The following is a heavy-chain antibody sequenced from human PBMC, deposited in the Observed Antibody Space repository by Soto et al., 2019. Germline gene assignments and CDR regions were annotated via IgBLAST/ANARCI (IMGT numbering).Heavy chain of an antibody. CDR1: GFTFSSYA. D-gene: IGHD3-10*01. J-gene: IGHJ4*02. V-gene: IGHV3-23*01. CDR2: ISGSGGST. CDR3: AKDLDYYGSGTPVPY. Sequence: AGGSLRLSCAASGFTFSSYAMSWVRQAPGKGLEWVSAISGSGGSTYYADSVKGRFTISRDNSKNTLYLQMNSLRAEDTAVYYCAKDLDYYGSGTPVPYWGQGTLVTVSS.